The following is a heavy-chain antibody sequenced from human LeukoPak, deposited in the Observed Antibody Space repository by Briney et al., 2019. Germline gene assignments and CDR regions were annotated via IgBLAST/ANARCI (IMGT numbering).Heavy chain of an antibody. CDR2: IRYGGSNE. CDR3: AKDERGTGTPIMRD. V-gene: IGHV3-30*02. CDR1: GFILRNFG. D-gene: IGHD1-1*01. Sequence: PGGSLRLSCAAPGFILRNFGVHWVRQAPGKGLEWVAFIRYGGSNEYYADSVKGRFTISRDDSKNTLYLEMNTLRTGDTAVYYCAKDERGTGTPIMRDWGQGTLVTVSS. J-gene: IGHJ4*02.